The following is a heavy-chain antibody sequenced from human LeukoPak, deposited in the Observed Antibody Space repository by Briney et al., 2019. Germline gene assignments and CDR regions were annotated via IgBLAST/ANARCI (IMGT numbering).Heavy chain of an antibody. Sequence: SETLSLTCTVSGGSISSYYWGWIRQPPGKGLEWIGIIYYNGNTYYNPSLKSRVTMSVDMSKNQFSLKLSSVTAADSALYYCARLRSANNWYAFDFWGQGTPVTVSS. CDR2: IYYNGNT. CDR1: GGSISSYY. CDR3: ARLRSANNWYAFDF. V-gene: IGHV4-39*01. D-gene: IGHD1-1*01. J-gene: IGHJ4*02.